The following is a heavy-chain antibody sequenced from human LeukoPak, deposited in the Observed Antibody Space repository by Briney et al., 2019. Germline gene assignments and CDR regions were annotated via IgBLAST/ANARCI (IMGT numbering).Heavy chain of an antibody. Sequence: GGSLRLSCAASGFTFSSYEMNWVRQAPGKGLEWVSYISSSGSTIYYADSVKGRFTISRDNAKNSLYLQMNSLRAEDTAVYYCAREGMTMVEYYFDYWGQGTLVTVSS. CDR1: GFTFSSYE. V-gene: IGHV3-48*03. J-gene: IGHJ4*02. CDR3: AREGMTMVEYYFDY. D-gene: IGHD4/OR15-4a*01. CDR2: ISSSGSTI.